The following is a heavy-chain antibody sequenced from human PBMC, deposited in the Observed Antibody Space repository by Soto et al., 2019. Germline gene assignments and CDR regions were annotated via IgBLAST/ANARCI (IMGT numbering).Heavy chain of an antibody. Sequence: QVQLQESGPGLVKPSGTLSLTCAVSGGSISSSNWWSWVRQPPGKGLEWIGEIYHSGSTNYNPSLKSRVTISVDTSKNQFSLKLSSVTAADTAVYYCARGLGIELSLSHYYYYYYGMDVWGQGTTVTVSS. J-gene: IGHJ6*02. D-gene: IGHD3-16*02. V-gene: IGHV4-4*02. CDR3: ARGLGIELSLSHYYYYYYGMDV. CDR2: IYHSGST. CDR1: GGSISSSNW.